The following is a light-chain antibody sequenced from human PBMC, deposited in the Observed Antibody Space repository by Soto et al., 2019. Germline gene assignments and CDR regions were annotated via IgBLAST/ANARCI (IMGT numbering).Light chain of an antibody. J-gene: IGKJ1*01. V-gene: IGKV3-20*01. CDR3: QQYGSSPRT. CDR1: QTVRNNY. CDR2: DAS. Sequence: ECVWTQSPGTLSLSPGERATLSCRSSQTVRNNYLAWYQQKPGQAPRLLIYDASSRATGIPDRFSGGGSGTDFTLTISRLEPEDFAVYYCQQYGSSPRTFGQGTKVDI.